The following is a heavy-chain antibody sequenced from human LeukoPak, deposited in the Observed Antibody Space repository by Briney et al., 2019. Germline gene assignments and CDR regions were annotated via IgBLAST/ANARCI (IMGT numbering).Heavy chain of an antibody. CDR3: ARVPLYGDPELETCWFDP. CDR1: GFTFSSYG. J-gene: IGHJ5*02. D-gene: IGHD4-17*01. V-gene: IGHV3-30*02. Sequence: PGGSLRLSCAASGFTFSSYGMHWVRQAPGKGLEWVAFIRYDGSNKYYADSVKGRFTISRDNSKNTLYLQMNSLRAEDTAVYYCARVPLYGDPELETCWFDPWGQGTLVTVSS. CDR2: IRYDGSNK.